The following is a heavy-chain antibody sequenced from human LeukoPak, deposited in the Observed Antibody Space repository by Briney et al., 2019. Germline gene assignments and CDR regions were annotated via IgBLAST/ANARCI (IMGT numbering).Heavy chain of an antibody. CDR2: IYYSGST. J-gene: IGHJ3*01. V-gene: IGHV4-59*12. CDR3: ASGIAYYQPSKNAFDF. D-gene: IGHD2-2*01. Sequence: PSETLSLTCTVSGGSISSYYWSWIRQPPGKGLEWIGYIYYSGSTNYNPSLKSRVTISVDRSKNQFSLKVYSVSAADTAVYYCASGIAYYQPSKNAFDFWGQGTMVIVSS. CDR1: GGSISSYY.